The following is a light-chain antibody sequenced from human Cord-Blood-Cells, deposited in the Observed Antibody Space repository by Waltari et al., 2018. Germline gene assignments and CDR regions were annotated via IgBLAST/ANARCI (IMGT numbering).Light chain of an antibody. CDR3: CSYAGSSTWV. CDR1: SSDVGSYNL. CDR2: EGS. V-gene: IGLV2-23*01. Sequence: QSALTQPASVSGSPGQSITISCTGTSSDVGSYNLVSWYQQHPGKAPKLMIYEGSKRPQGVANRFSGSKAGNTAARTISGRQAEDEADYYCCSYAGSSTWVFGGGTKLTVL. J-gene: IGLJ2*01.